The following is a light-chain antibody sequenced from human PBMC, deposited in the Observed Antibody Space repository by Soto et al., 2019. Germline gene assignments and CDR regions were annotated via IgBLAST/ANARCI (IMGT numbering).Light chain of an antibody. J-gene: IGKJ5*01. CDR3: QQYDNLPIT. V-gene: IGKV1-33*01. Sequence: DIQMTQSPSSLSASVGDRVTITCQASQDISNYLNWYQQKPGKAPKLLIYDASNLETGVPSRFSGSGSVTDFTFTISSLQHEDIATYYCQQYDNLPITFGQATRLEIK. CDR1: QDISNY. CDR2: DAS.